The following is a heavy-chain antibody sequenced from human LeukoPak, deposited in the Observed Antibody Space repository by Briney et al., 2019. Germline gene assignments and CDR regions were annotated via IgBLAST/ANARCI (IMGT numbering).Heavy chain of an antibody. D-gene: IGHD3-22*01. Sequence: SETLSLTCTVSGGSISSSSYYWGWIRQPPGKGLEWVGSIYYSGSTYYNPSLKSRVTISVDTSKNQFSLKLSSVTAADTAVYYCASTPYYYDSSGYYSSFDYWGQGTLVTVSS. CDR1: GGSISSSSYY. CDR3: ASTPYYYDSSGYYSSFDY. V-gene: IGHV4-39*01. J-gene: IGHJ4*02. CDR2: IYYSGST.